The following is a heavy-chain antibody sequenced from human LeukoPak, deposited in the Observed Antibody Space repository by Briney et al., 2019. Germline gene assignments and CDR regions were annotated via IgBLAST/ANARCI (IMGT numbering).Heavy chain of an antibody. CDR3: ARDKIVGATKNDY. V-gene: IGHV3-7*03. CDR2: IKQDGSEK. J-gene: IGHJ4*02. Sequence: GGSLRLSCAAPGFTFSNYWMSWVRQAPGKRLEWVANIKQDGSEKYYVDSVKGRFTISRDNAQNSLYLHMNSLRAEDTAVYYCARDKIVGATKNDYWGQGILVTVSS. CDR1: GFTFSNYW. D-gene: IGHD1-26*01.